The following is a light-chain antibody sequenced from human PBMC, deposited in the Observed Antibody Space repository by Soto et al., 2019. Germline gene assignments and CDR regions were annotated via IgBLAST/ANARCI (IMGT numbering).Light chain of an antibody. J-gene: IGLJ3*02. CDR1: SGHSSYA. Sequence: QLVLTQSPSASASLGASVKLTCTLSSGHSSYAIAWHQQQPEKGPRYLMKLNSDGSHSKGDGIPDRFSGSSSGAERYLTISSLQSEDEADYYCQTWGTGPNWVFGGGTKLPS. CDR3: QTWGTGPNWV. CDR2: LNSDGSH. V-gene: IGLV4-69*01.